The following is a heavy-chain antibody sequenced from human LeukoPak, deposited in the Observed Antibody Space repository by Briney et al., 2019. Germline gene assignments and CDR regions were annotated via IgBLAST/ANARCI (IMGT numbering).Heavy chain of an antibody. CDR2: ITPKSGGT. D-gene: IGHD4-17*01. J-gene: IGHJ5*02. V-gene: IGHV1-2*06. CDR1: GYTFTDYY. CDR3: ARAMSVTIYDWFDP. Sequence: ASFKVSCKASGYTFTDYYINWVRQAPGQGLEWMGRITPKSGGTDSEQKFQGRVAMTRDMSISTAYMEMTRLRSDDTAVYYCARAMSVTIYDWFDPWGQGTLVTVSS.